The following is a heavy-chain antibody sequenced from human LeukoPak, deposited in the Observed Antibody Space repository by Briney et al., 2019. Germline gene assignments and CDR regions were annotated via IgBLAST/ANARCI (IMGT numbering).Heavy chain of an antibody. CDR2: ISYDGSNK. D-gene: IGHD3-10*01. CDR1: GFTFSSYA. CDR3: AKGTERYREVSSFDS. J-gene: IGHJ4*02. V-gene: IGHV3-30*09. Sequence: GGSLRLSCAASGFTFSSYAMHWVRQAPGKGLEWVAVISYDGSNKYYADSVKGRFAISRDNAKNSLYLQMNSLRAEDTATYYCAKGTERYREVSSFDSWGRGTLVAVSS.